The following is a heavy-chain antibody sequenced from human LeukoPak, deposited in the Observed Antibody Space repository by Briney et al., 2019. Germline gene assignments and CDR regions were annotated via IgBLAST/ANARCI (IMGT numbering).Heavy chain of an antibody. CDR2: INRSGSA. CDR3: ARAHYRTASPAGGL. J-gene: IGHJ4*02. Sequence: SETLSLTCAVYGGSLSGYYWSWIRQPPGRGLEWIGEINRSGSANYNPSLKSRVTVSVDTSKNQFSLKLSSVTAADTAVYYCARAHYRTASPAGGLWGRGTLVTVSS. CDR1: GGSLSGYY. V-gene: IGHV4-34*01. D-gene: IGHD1-1*01.